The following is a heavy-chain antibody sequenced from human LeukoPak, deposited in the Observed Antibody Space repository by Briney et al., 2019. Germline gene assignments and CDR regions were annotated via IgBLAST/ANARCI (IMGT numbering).Heavy chain of an antibody. Sequence: SETLSLTCTVSGHSISSGDYYWSWIRQPPGKGLEWTGYIDYSRNTYYNPSLRSRLTISTDTSKNQFSLKLTSVTAADTAVYYCARYYCSSSACPGIDSWGQGTLVTVSS. CDR1: GHSISSGDYY. J-gene: IGHJ4*02. CDR2: IDYSRNT. V-gene: IGHV4-30-4*01. CDR3: ARYYCSSSACPGIDS. D-gene: IGHD2-2*01.